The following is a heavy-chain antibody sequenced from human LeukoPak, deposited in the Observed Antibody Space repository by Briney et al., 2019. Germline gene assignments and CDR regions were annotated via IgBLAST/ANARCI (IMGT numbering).Heavy chain of an antibody. Sequence: SETLSLTCTVSGGSISSYYWSWIRQPPGKGLEWIGSIYYSGSTYYNPSLKSRVTISVDTSKNQFSLKLSSVTAADTAVYYCARGRLLMRFDPWGQGTLVTVSS. D-gene: IGHD3-16*01. CDR1: GGSISSYY. V-gene: IGHV4-39*01. CDR3: ARGRLLMRFDP. CDR2: IYYSGST. J-gene: IGHJ5*02.